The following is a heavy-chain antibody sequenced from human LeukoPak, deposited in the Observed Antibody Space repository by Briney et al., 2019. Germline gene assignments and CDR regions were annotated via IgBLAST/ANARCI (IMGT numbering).Heavy chain of an antibody. CDR3: ARDPSSSWYPLDFDY. CDR1: GFTFDDYA. D-gene: IGHD6-13*01. Sequence: GRSLRLSCAASGFTFDDYAMHWVRQGPGKGLEWVSGISWNSGSIGYADSVKGRFTISRDNAKNSLYLQMNSLRAEDTAVYYCARDPSSSWYPLDFDYWGQGTLVTVSS. J-gene: IGHJ4*02. CDR2: ISWNSGSI. V-gene: IGHV3-9*01.